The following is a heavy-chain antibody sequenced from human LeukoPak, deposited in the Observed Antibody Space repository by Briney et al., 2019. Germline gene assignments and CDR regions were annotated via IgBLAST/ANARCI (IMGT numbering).Heavy chain of an antibody. D-gene: IGHD1-26*01. J-gene: IGHJ4*02. V-gene: IGHV4-39*07. Sequence: PSETLSLTCTVSGGSISSSSYYWGWIRQPPGKGLEWIGSIYYSGSTYYNPSLKGRVTISVDTSKNQFSLKLSSVTAADTAVYYCARDFYVGWELWTGQRGFDYWGQGTLVTVSS. CDR1: GGSISSSSYY. CDR2: IYYSGST. CDR3: ARDFYVGWELWTGQRGFDY.